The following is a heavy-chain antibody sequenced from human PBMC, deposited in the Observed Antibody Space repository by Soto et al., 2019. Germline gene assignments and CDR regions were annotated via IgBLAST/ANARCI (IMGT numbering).Heavy chain of an antibody. J-gene: IGHJ4*02. Sequence: PGGSLRLSCVVSGFTFSDHYMDWVRQAPGKGLEWVGRSRNKANSYTTEYAASVKGRFTVSRDDSQNSLYLQMNSLKTEDTALYFCARGGIVGARGYFDYWGQGTLVTVSS. CDR1: GFTFSDHY. CDR2: SRNKANSYTT. CDR3: ARGGIVGARGYFDY. V-gene: IGHV3-72*01. D-gene: IGHD1-26*01.